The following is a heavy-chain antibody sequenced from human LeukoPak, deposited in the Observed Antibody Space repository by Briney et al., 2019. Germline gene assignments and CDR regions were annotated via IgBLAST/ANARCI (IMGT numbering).Heavy chain of an antibody. Sequence: PGGSLRLSCAASGFTFSYYYMSWVRQAPGKGLEWVANIKQDGSEKYYVDSVKGRFTISRDNAKNSLYLQMNSLRAEDTAVYYCARTWDYVWGSYRPFDYWGQGTLVTVSS. CDR3: ARTWDYVWGSYRPFDY. J-gene: IGHJ4*02. CDR1: GFTFSYYY. CDR2: IKQDGSEK. V-gene: IGHV3-7*01. D-gene: IGHD3-16*02.